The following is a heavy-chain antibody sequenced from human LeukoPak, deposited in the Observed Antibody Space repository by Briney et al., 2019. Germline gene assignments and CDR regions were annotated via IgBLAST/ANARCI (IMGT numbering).Heavy chain of an antibody. D-gene: IGHD5-12*01. CDR2: INPNSGGT. Sequence: VSEKVSCKASGYTFTGYYMHWVRQAPRHGLEWMGWINPNSGGTSYAQKFQGRVTMTRDTSVTTAYMELSRLRSDDTAVYYCARYSGYDEPFEYWGQGTLVTVSS. CDR3: ARYSGYDEPFEY. J-gene: IGHJ4*02. CDR1: GYTFTGYY. V-gene: IGHV1-2*02.